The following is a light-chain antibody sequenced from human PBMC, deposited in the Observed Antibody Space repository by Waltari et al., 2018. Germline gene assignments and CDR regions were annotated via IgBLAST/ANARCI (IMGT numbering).Light chain of an antibody. J-gene: IGLJ2*01. CDR3: AVWDDSLNGLI. V-gene: IGLV1-44*01. CDR1: SSNIGKNT. CDR2: FND. Sequence: QSVLTQPPSASGTPGQRVPISCSGSSSNIGKNTVNWYQQRPGTAPKLVIYFNDQRPSGVPDRFSGSKSGTSASLAISGLQSEDEADFHCAVWDDSLNGLIFGGGTKLTVL.